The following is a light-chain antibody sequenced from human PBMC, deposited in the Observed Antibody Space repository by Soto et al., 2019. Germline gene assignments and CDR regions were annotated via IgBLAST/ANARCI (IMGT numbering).Light chain of an antibody. J-gene: IGLJ1*01. CDR2: DVS. V-gene: IGLV2-14*03. CDR3: SSYTTSNTRQIV. Sequence: SLLTQPSSVYGSPGESITISCTGTSSDVGGYNYVSWYQHHPGKAPKLIIYDVSNRPSGVSIRFSGSKSDNTASLTISGLQPEDEADYHCSSYTTSNTRQIVFGTGTKVTVL. CDR1: SSDVGGYNY.